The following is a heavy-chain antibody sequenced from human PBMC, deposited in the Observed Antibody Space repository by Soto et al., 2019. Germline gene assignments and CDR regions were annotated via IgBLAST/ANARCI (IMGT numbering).Heavy chain of an antibody. V-gene: IGHV4-61*01. CDR2: IYYSGST. CDR3: ARSPVLLWFGDQNSGWFDP. J-gene: IGHJ5*02. CDR1: GGSISSSSYY. Sequence: SETLSLTCTVSGGSISSSSYYWSWIRQPPGKGLEWIGYIYYSGSTNYNPSLKSRVTISVDTSKNQFSLKLSSVTAADTAVYYCARSPVLLWFGDQNSGWFDPWGQGTLVTVSS. D-gene: IGHD3-10*01.